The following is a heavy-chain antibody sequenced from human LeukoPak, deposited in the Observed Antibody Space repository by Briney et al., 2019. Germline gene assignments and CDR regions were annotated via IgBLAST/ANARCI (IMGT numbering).Heavy chain of an antibody. CDR3: VRASYYYDTSGSPRGWFDP. CDR2: ISSSGSSI. Sequence: PGGSLRLSCAASGFTFNDYYMNWIRQAPGKGLEWVSYISSSGSSIHYADSVEGRFTISRDNAKNSLFLQMNSLRAEDTAVYYCVRASYYYDTSGSPRGWFDPWGQGTLVTVSS. V-gene: IGHV3-11*01. D-gene: IGHD3-22*01. J-gene: IGHJ5*02. CDR1: GFTFNDYY.